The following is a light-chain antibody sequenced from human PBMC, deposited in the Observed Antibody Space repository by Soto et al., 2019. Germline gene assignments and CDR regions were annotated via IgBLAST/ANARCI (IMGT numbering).Light chain of an antibody. Sequence: DIQMTQSPSDMSAYVGDRVTSTCRASQDIRNFLVWFQQKPGKGPKRLIYAGSSLESGVPARFSGSGSGTEFTLTSSRLQPEEFATYYCLQHKGYHHTFGQGTKLEIK. CDR3: LQHKGYHHT. V-gene: IGKV1-17*03. CDR1: QDIRNF. J-gene: IGKJ2*01. CDR2: AGS.